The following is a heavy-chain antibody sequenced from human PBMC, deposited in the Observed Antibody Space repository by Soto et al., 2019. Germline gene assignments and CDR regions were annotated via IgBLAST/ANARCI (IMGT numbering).Heavy chain of an antibody. CDR3: ARDGRGYSGYDPGRVNWFDP. CDR1: GFTFSSYS. V-gene: IGHV3-21*01. Sequence: EVQLVESGGGLVKPGGSLRLSCAASGFTFSSYSMNWVRQAPGKGLEWVSSISSSSSYIYYADSVKGRFTISRDNAKNSLYLQMNSLRAEDTAVYYCARDGRGYSGYDPGRVNWFDPWGQGTLVTVSS. J-gene: IGHJ5*02. D-gene: IGHD5-12*01. CDR2: ISSSSSYI.